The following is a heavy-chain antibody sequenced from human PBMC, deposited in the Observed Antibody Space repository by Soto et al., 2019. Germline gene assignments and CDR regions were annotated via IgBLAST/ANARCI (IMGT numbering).Heavy chain of an antibody. V-gene: IGHV1-69*12. Sequence: QVQRVQSGAEVKKPGSSVKVSCKASGGTFSSYAISWVRQAPGQGLEWMGGIIPIFGTANYAQKFQGRVTIIADESTSTAYMELSSLRSEDTAVYYCARANEVATIPSYYYYGMDVWGQGTTVTVSS. D-gene: IGHD5-12*01. CDR3: ARANEVATIPSYYYYGMDV. CDR1: GGTFSSYA. CDR2: IIPIFGTA. J-gene: IGHJ6*02.